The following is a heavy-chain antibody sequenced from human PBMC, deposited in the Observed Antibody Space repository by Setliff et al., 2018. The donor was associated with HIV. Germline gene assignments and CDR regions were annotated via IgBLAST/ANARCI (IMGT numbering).Heavy chain of an antibody. V-gene: IGHV3-30*04. D-gene: IGHD3-10*01. Sequence: GGSLRLSCAASGFTFNTYSIHWVRQAPGKGLEWVAVISDDGGQTYYAGSVKGRFTISRDNSKNTMYLQMSSLRGDDTAVYYCAREKGNTPAAYYLDYWGQG. J-gene: IGHJ4*02. CDR2: ISDDGGQT. CDR1: GFTFNTYS. CDR3: AREKGNTPAAYYLDY.